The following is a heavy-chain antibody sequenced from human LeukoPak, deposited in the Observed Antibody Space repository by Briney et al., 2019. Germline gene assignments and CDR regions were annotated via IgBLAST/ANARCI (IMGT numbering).Heavy chain of an antibody. CDR1: GFTFSSYW. CDR2: INSDGSST. D-gene: IGHD6-6*01. CDR3: ARWASIAARPSYYYHYMDV. J-gene: IGHJ6*03. Sequence: GGSLRLSCAASGFTFSSYWMHWVRQAPGKGLVWVSRINSDGSSTSYADSVKGRFTISRDNAKNTLYLQMNSLRAEDTAVYYCARWASIAARPSYYYHYMDVWGKGTTVTVSS. V-gene: IGHV3-74*01.